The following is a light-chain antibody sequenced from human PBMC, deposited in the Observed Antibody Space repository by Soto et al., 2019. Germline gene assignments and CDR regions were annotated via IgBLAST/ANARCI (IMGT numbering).Light chain of an antibody. CDR1: GSDVGGHDY. J-gene: IGLJ1*01. CDR2: NVY. Sequence: QSALTQPASVSGSPGQSITISCTGTGSDVGGHDYVSWYQQHPGKTPKLMIYNVYDRPSGISYRFSGSKSGNTASLTISGLQGEDEADYYCSAYTVSRTYVFGTGTKLTVL. CDR3: SAYTVSRTYV. V-gene: IGLV2-14*01.